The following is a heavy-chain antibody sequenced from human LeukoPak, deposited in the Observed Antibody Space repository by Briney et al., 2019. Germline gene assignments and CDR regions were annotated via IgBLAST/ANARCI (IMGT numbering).Heavy chain of an antibody. Sequence: PGGSVRLSCAACGFTFSNNALSWVRQAPGKGLEWVAVISGSGGSTYYADSVKGRFTISRDNSKNTLYLQMDSLRAGDTAVYYCARGGLRVIDAFDIWGQGTMVTVSS. V-gene: IGHV3-23*01. CDR2: ISGSGGST. J-gene: IGHJ3*02. D-gene: IGHD2-21*01. CDR3: ARGGLRVIDAFDI. CDR1: GFTFSNNA.